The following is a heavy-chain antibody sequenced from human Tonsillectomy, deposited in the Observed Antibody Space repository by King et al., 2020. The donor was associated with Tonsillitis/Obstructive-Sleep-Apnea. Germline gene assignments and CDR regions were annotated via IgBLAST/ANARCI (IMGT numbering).Heavy chain of an antibody. CDR1: GYIFITYG. V-gene: IGHV1-18*01. J-gene: IGHJ5*02. D-gene: IGHD3-3*01. Sequence: QLVQSGAEVKKPGASVKVSCKASGYIFITYGISWVRQAPGQGLEWMGWISGYNGNTSYAQKLQGRVTMTTDTSTSTAYMELRSLRSDDTAVYYCARAPPYYDFWSGQNWFDPWGQGTLVTVSS. CDR3: ARAPPYYDFWSGQNWFDP. CDR2: ISGYNGNT.